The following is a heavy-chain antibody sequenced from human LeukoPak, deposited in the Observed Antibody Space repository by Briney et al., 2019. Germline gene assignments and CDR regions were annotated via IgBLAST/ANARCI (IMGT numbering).Heavy chain of an antibody. D-gene: IGHD2-21*01. CDR2: IYTSGST. V-gene: IGHV4-61*02. CDR3: ARDYRIAHMDV. Sequence: PSETLSLTCTVSGGSISSGSYYWSWIRQPAGKGLEWIGRIYTSGSTNYNPSLKSRVTISVDTSKNQFSLKLSSVTAADTAVYYCARDYRIAHMDVWGKGTTVTVSS. J-gene: IGHJ6*03. CDR1: GGSISSGSYY.